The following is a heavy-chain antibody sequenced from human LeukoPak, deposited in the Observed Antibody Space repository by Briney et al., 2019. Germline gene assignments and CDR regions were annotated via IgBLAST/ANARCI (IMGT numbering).Heavy chain of an antibody. CDR3: AYGSGSYYYYYYYGMDV. CDR1: GYTFTGYY. Sequence: ASVKVSCKASGYTFTGYYMHWVRQAPGQGLEWMGRINPNSGGTNYAQKFQGRVTMTRDTSISTAYMELSRLRSDDTAVYYCAYGSGSYYYYYYYGMDVWGQGTTVTVS. CDR2: INPNSGGT. D-gene: IGHD3-10*01. V-gene: IGHV1-2*06. J-gene: IGHJ6*02.